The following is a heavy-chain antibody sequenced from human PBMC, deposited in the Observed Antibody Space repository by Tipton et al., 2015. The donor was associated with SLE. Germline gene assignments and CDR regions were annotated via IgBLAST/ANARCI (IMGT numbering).Heavy chain of an antibody. V-gene: IGHV1-2*02. CDR3: ARSSYTSSAYFDY. D-gene: IGHD6-6*01. CDR2: INPNSGGT. Sequence: QLVQSGVEVKKPGASVRVSCKASGYGFTGYYLYWVRQAPGQGLEGMGWINPNSGGTNPAKRFQGRVTMTRDTSINTAYMELTSLRSDDTAVYYCARSSYTSSAYFDYWGQGTLVTVSS. J-gene: IGHJ4*02. CDR1: GYGFTGYY.